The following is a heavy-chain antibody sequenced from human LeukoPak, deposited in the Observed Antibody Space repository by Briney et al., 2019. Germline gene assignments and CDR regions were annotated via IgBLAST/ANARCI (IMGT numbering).Heavy chain of an antibody. Sequence: GGSLRLSCGASGFTFSRYWMHWVRQAPGEGLVWVSRIDPDDSGSSYADSVKGRFTISRDNAKNTLWLQMNSLRADDTAVYYCAGVRAGANRAFDVWGQGTVVAVSS. CDR3: AGVRAGANRAFDV. CDR2: IDPDDSGS. V-gene: IGHV3-74*01. J-gene: IGHJ3*01. CDR1: GFTFSRYW. D-gene: IGHD4/OR15-4a*01.